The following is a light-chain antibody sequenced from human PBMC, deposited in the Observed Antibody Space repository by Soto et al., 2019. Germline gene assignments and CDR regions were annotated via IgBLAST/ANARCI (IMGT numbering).Light chain of an antibody. CDR3: QQYSAWPLT. V-gene: IGKV3-15*01. Sequence: EIVMTQSPAALSVSPGEKATLSCRASQSLTNNLAWYQQKPGQGPRLLIYLASTRATGVPARLSGSGSGTEFSLNISSLQSEDFASYYCQQYSAWPLTFGGGTKVETK. CDR2: LAS. J-gene: IGKJ4*01. CDR1: QSLTNN.